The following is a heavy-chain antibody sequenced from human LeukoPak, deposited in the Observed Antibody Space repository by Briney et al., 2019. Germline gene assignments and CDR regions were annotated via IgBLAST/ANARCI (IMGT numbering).Heavy chain of an antibody. CDR2: INPNGDGT. Sequence: VASVKVSCKASGYILTGYYLHWVRQAPRQGLEYMGWINPNGDGTKYAQKFQGRVTMTRDSSISTDYMELSRLTSDDTAVYYCAREPSNSGAFDYWGQGTLVTASS. CDR1: GYILTGYY. V-gene: IGHV1-2*02. CDR3: AREPSNSGAFDY. J-gene: IGHJ4*02. D-gene: IGHD3-10*01.